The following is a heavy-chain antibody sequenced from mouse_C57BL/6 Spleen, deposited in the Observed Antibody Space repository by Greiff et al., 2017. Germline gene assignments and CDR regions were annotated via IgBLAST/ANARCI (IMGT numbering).Heavy chain of an antibody. CDR2: IHPNSGST. V-gene: IGHV1-64*01. CDR3: ARRDYGSGSYAMDY. J-gene: IGHJ4*01. Sequence: VQLKQSGAELVKPGASVKLSCKASGYTFTSYWMHWVKQRPGQGLEWIGMIHPNSGSTNYNEKFKSKATLTVDKSSSTAYMQLSSLTSEDSAVYYCARRDYGSGSYAMDYWGQGTSVTVSS. CDR1: GYTFTSYW. D-gene: IGHD1-1*01.